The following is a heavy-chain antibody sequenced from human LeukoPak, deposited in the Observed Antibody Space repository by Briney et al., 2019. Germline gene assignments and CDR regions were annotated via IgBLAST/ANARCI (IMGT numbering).Heavy chain of an antibody. CDR1: GFTFSSYA. CDR2: ISYDGSNK. D-gene: IGHD2-15*01. Sequence: PGGSLRLSCAASGFTFSSYAMHWVRQAPGKGLEWVAVISYDGSNKYYADSVKGRFTISRDNSKNTLYLQMNSLRAEDTAVYYCARVHWCSGGSCYSGVDYWGQGTLVTVSS. V-gene: IGHV3-30-3*01. J-gene: IGHJ4*02. CDR3: ARVHWCSGGSCYSGVDY.